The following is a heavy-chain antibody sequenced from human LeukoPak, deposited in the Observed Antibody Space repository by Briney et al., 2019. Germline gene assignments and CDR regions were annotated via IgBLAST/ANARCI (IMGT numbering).Heavy chain of an antibody. D-gene: IGHD4-17*01. CDR3: ARGSTNGDYWNSLRLFDY. J-gene: IGHJ4*02. CDR2: INPNSGGT. Sequence: ASVKVSCKASGYTFTGYYMHWVRQAPGQGLEWMGWINPNSGGTNYAQKFQGRVTMTRDTSISTAYMELSRLRSDDTAVYYCARGSTNGDYWNSLRLFDYWGQGTLVTVSS. CDR1: GYTFTGYY. V-gene: IGHV1-2*02.